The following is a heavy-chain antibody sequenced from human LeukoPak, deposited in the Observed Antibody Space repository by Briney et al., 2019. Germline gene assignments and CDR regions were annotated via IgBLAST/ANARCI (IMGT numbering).Heavy chain of an antibody. D-gene: IGHD3-16*02. J-gene: IGHJ5*02. CDR2: IYYSGST. Sequence: PSETLSLTCTVSGGSISSGDYYWSWIRQPPGKGLEWIGYIYYSGSTYYNPSLKSRVAISVDTSKNQFSLKLSSVTAADTAVYYCARDGCDYVWGSYRRDLWGQGTLVTVSS. V-gene: IGHV4-30-4*02. CDR1: GGSISSGDYY. CDR3: ARDGCDYVWGSYRRDL.